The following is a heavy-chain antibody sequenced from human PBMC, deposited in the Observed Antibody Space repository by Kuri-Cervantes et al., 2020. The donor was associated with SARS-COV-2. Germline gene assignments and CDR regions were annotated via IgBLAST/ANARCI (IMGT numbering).Heavy chain of an antibody. CDR1: GFTFSSYG. CDR3: AKLASHSGFYYYYGMDV. CDR2: ISYDGSNK. D-gene: IGHD2-21*01. J-gene: IGHJ6*02. Sequence: GGSLRLSGAPSGFTFSSYGMHWVRQAPGKGLEWVAVISYDGSNKYYADSVKGRFTISRDNSKNTLYLQMTSLRAEDTAVYYCAKLASHSGFYYYYGMDVWGQGTTVTVSS. V-gene: IGHV3-30*18.